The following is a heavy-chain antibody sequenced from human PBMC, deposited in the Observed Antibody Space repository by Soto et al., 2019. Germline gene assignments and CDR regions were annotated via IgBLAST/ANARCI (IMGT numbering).Heavy chain of an antibody. CDR1: GDSISTRFDY. V-gene: IGHV4-39*01. CDR3: ARLSSSGSGSFDI. Sequence: QLQLQQSGPGLVQPSETLSLTCTFSGDSISTRFDYWGWIRQPPGKGLEWIGSIYYSGNTYYNPSLKSRDAISIDTSKSQSSLRLNSVTAADTAVYYCARLSSSGSGSFDIWDQGTKVIVSS. D-gene: IGHD2-2*01. J-gene: IGHJ3*02. CDR2: IYYSGNT.